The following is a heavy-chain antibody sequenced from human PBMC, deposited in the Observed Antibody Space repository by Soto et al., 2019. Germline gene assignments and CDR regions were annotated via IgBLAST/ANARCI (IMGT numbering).Heavy chain of an antibody. Sequence: PSETLSLTCTVSGGSISSGGYYWSWIRQPPGKGLEWIGYIYYSGSTNYNPSLKSRVTISVDTSKNQFSLKLSSVTAADTAVYYCAREVEVAAAGSSGSGFDPWDQGTLVTVSS. V-gene: IGHV4-61*08. CDR3: AREVEVAAAGSSGSGFDP. CDR2: IYYSGST. CDR1: GGSISSGGYY. J-gene: IGHJ5*02. D-gene: IGHD6-13*01.